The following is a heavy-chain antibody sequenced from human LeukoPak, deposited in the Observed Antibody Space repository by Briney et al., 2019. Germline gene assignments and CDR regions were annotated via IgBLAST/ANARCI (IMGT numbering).Heavy chain of an antibody. D-gene: IGHD5-24*01. Sequence: SETLSLTCTVYNGSFSGYYWSWIRQPPGTGLEWIGNISYSGSAYSNVSLKSQVSISGDTSKNQFSLKLSSVTAADTAVFYCARHRSYYGPRDASNGGGPPYYFDNWGQGTLVTVSS. J-gene: IGHJ4*02. CDR1: NGSFSGYY. CDR2: ISYSGSA. V-gene: IGHV4-34*01. CDR3: ARHRSYYGPRDASNGGGPPYYFDN.